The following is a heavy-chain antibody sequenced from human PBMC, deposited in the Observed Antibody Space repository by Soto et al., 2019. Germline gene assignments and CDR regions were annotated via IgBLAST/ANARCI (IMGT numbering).Heavy chain of an antibody. J-gene: IGHJ4*02. CDR3: ARDKGYCSGGSCYPALDY. V-gene: IGHV4-4*07. CDR1: GGSISSYY. CDR2: IYTSGST. D-gene: IGHD2-15*01. Sequence: SETLSLTCTVPGGSISSYYWSWIRQPAGKGLEWIGRIYTSGSTNYNPSLKSRVTMSVDTSKNQFSLKLSSVTAADTAVYYCARDKGYCSGGSCYPALDYWGQGTLVTVSS.